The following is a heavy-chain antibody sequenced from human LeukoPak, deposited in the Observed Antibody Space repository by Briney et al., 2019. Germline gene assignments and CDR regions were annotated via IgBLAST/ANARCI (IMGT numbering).Heavy chain of an antibody. V-gene: IGHV3-23*01. CDR2: ISGSGGST. J-gene: IGHJ4*02. CDR3: AKSFTIFLPPFGY. CDR1: GFTFNNYA. Sequence: GGSLRLSCAASGFTFNNYAMNWVRQAPGKGLEWVSAISGSGGSTYYADSVKGRFTISRDNSKNTLYLQMNSLRAEDTAVYYCAKSFTIFLPPFGYWGQGTLVTVSS. D-gene: IGHD3-3*01.